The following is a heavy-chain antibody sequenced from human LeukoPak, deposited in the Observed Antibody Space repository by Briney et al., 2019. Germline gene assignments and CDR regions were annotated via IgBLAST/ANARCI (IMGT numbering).Heavy chain of an antibody. CDR2: IYYSGST. V-gene: IGHV4-30-4*08. Sequence: SQTLSLTCTVSGGSISSGDYYWSWIRQPPGKVLEWIGYIYYSGSTYYNPSLKSRVTISVDTSKNQFSLKLSSVTAADTAVYYCARALPPPEYYYYMDVWGKGTTVTVSS. CDR3: ARALPPPEYYYYMDV. J-gene: IGHJ6*03. CDR1: GGSISSGDYY.